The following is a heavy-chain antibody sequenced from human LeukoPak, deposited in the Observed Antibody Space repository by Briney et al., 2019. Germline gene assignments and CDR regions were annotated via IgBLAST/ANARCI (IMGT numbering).Heavy chain of an antibody. CDR2: ISGSGGST. CDR3: AKESDFWSGYPIFFDY. J-gene: IGHJ4*02. D-gene: IGHD3-3*01. Sequence: GGSLRLSCAASGFTFSSYAMSWVRQAPGKGLEWVSAISGSGGSTYYADSVKGRFTISRDNSKNTLYLQMNSLRAEDMAVYYCAKESDFWSGYPIFFDYWGQGTLVTVSS. V-gene: IGHV3-23*01. CDR1: GFTFSSYA.